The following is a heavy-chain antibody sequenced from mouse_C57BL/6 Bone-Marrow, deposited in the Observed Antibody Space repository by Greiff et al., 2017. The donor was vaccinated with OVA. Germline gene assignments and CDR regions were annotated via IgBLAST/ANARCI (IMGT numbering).Heavy chain of an antibody. CDR1: GYTFTSYW. D-gene: IGHD2-4*01. Sequence: QVQLQQPGAELVMPGASVKLSCKASGYTFTSYWMHWVKQRPGQGLEWIGEIDPSDSYTNYNQKFKGKSTLTVDKSSSTAYLQLSSLTSEDSAVYYSAREGKYDDDGPDDFDYWGQGTTLTVSS. J-gene: IGHJ2*01. CDR2: IDPSDSYT. V-gene: IGHV1-69*01. CDR3: AREGKYDDDGPDDFDY.